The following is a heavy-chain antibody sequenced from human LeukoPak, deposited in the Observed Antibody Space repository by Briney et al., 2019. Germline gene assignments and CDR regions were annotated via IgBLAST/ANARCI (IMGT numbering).Heavy chain of an antibody. J-gene: IGHJ4*02. D-gene: IGHD3-22*01. CDR2: IYSNGGTT. CDR3: AKDKPYDSSGPPSYFDY. CDR1: GFTFSSYS. Sequence: GGSLRLSCATSGFTFSSYSMNWVRQAPGKGLEWVSYIYSNGGTTYYADSVKGRFTISADNAKNSLYLQMNSLRAEDTAVYYCAKDKPYDSSGPPSYFDYWGQGTLVTVSS. V-gene: IGHV3-48*01.